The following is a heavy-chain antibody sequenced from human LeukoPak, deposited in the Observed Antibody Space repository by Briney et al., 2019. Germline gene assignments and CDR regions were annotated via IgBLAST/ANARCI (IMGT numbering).Heavy chain of an antibody. CDR1: GFTFSSYW. CDR2: IKQDGSEK. V-gene: IGHV3-7*03. Sequence: GGSLRLSCAASGFTFSSYWMSWVRQAPGKGLEWVANIKQDGSEKYYVDSVKGRFTISRDNAKNSLYLQMNSLRAEDTAVYYCAREDLSPTGSLEDWGQGTLVTVSS. J-gene: IGHJ4*02. CDR3: AREDLSPTGSLED. D-gene: IGHD1-14*01.